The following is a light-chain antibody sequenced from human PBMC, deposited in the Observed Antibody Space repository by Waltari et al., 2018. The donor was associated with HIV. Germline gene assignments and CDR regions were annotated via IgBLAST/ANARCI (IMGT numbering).Light chain of an antibody. Sequence: DIQMTQSPSSLSASVGDRVTITCRASQSINSYLNWYQQKPGKAPELLIYAASSLQSGVPSRCSASGSGTDFTLTISSLHPEDFATYYCQQSYTTPHTFGQGTKLEIK. V-gene: IGKV1-39*01. CDR1: QSINSY. CDR2: AAS. CDR3: QQSYTTPHT. J-gene: IGKJ2*01.